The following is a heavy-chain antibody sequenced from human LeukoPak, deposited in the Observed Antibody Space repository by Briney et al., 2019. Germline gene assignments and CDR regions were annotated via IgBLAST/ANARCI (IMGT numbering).Heavy chain of an antibody. J-gene: IGHJ6*02. CDR2: ISGSGGST. Sequence: GGSLRLSCAASGFAFSNFDMNWVRQAPGKGLERVSAISGSGGSTYSADSVKGRFTISRDNSKNTLFLQMNSLRAEDTAVYYCAKETYYYGSGTPADYGMDVWGQGTTVTVSS. V-gene: IGHV3-23*01. CDR3: AKETYYYGSGTPADYGMDV. D-gene: IGHD3-10*01. CDR1: GFAFSNFD.